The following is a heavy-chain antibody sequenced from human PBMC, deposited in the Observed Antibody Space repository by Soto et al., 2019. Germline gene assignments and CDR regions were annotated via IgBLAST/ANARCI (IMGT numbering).Heavy chain of an antibody. D-gene: IGHD6-13*01. CDR1: GFTFISYS. J-gene: IGHJ4*02. Sequence: GQSLKISCAASGFTFISYSMNWVRQAPGKGLEWVSSISSSSSYIYYADSVKGRFTISRDNAKNSLYLQMNSLRAEDTAVYYCARDRIAAAGTFDYWGQGTLVTVYS. CDR3: ARDRIAAAGTFDY. V-gene: IGHV3-21*01. CDR2: ISSSSSYI.